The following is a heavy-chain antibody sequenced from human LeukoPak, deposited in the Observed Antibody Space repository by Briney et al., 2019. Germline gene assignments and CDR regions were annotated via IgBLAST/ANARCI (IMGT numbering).Heavy chain of an antibody. V-gene: IGHV3-7*01. CDR3: ARASDYYGSGSHGDY. J-gene: IGHJ4*02. Sequence: PGGSLRLSCAASGFTFSSYWMSWVRQAPGKGLEWVANIKQDGSEKYYADSVKGRFTISRDNAKNSLYLQMNSLRAEDTAVYYCARASDYYGSGSHGDYWGQGTLVTVSS. D-gene: IGHD3-10*01. CDR2: IKQDGSEK. CDR1: GFTFSSYW.